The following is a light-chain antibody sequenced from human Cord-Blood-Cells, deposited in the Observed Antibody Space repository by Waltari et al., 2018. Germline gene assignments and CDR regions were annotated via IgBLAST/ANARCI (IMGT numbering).Light chain of an antibody. CDR1: QSISSW. CDR3: QQYNSYSYT. V-gene: IGKV1-5*03. J-gene: IGKJ2*01. CDR2: NAS. Sequence: DIQMTQSPSTLSASVGDRVSITCRARQSISSWLAWYQQKTGKPPKLLIYNASSLESGVPARFSGSGSGTEFTLTISSLQPDDFAAYYCQQYNSYSYTFGQGTKLEIK.